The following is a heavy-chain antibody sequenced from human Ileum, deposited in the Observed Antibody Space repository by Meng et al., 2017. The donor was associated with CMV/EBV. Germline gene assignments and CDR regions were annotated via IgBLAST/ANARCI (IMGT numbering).Heavy chain of an antibody. CDR1: GGTFSSYA. CDR3: ARVFPDIVVVPAAKPSYYYYGMAV. J-gene: IGHJ6*02. CDR2: IIPIFGTA. Sequence: SVKVSCKASGGTFSSYAISWVRQAPGQGLEWMGGIIPIFGTANYAQKFQGRVTITTDESTSTAYMELSSLRSEDTAVYYCARVFPDIVVVPAAKPSYYYYGMAVWGQGNTV. V-gene: IGHV1-69*05. D-gene: IGHD2-2*02.